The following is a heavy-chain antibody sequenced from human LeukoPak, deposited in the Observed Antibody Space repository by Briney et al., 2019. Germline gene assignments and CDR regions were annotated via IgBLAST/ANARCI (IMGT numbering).Heavy chain of an antibody. CDR2: INPNSGST. V-gene: IGHV1-2*02. CDR1: GYTFTSYY. D-gene: IGHD1-1*01. J-gene: IGHJ6*02. Sequence: GASVKVSCKASGYTFTSYYMHWVRQAPGQGLEWMGWINPNSGSTNYAQKFQGRVTMTRDTSISTAYMELSRLRSDDTAVYYCARYNKNYYYGMDVWGQGTTVTVSS. CDR3: ARYNKNYYYGMDV.